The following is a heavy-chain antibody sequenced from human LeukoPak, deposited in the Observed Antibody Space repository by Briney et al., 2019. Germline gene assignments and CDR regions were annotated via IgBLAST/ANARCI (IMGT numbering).Heavy chain of an antibody. D-gene: IGHD4/OR15-4a*01. CDR1: GGSLRRYY. V-gene: IGHV4-59*01. CDR2: VYYNGST. J-gene: IGHJ4*02. Sequence: PSETLSLTCTVSGGSLRRYYWSWIRQPPGKGLEWIGYVYYNGSTNYNPSLKSRVTISLDTSKNHFSLKLSFETAAGTAVYYCAGVVPYDYGYIDHWGQGTLVTVSS. CDR3: AGVVPYDYGYIDH.